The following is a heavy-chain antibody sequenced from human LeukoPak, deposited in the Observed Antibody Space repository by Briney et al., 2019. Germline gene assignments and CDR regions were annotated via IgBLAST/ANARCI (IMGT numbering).Heavy chain of an antibody. V-gene: IGHV1-46*01. D-gene: IGHD1-1*01. Sequence: ASVKVSCKASGYTFTSYYMHWVRQAPGQGLEWMGIINPSGGSTSYAQKFQGRVTITRDTSTSTVYMELSSLRSEDTAVYYCARETRTTGTTDYWGQGTLVTVSS. CDR3: ARETRTTGTTDY. CDR2: INPSGGST. J-gene: IGHJ4*02. CDR1: GYTFTSYY.